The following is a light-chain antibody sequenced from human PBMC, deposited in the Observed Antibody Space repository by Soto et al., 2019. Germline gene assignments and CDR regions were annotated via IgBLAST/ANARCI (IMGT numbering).Light chain of an antibody. J-gene: IGKJ2*01. CDR3: QQYGSSPKT. CDR1: QSVSSSY. Sequence: EIVLTQSPGTLSLSPGERATLSCRASQSVSSSYLAWYPQNPGQAPRLLIYGASSRATGIPDRFSGSGSGTDFTLTISILEPEDFAVYYCQQYGSSPKTFGQGTKLEIK. CDR2: GAS. V-gene: IGKV3-20*01.